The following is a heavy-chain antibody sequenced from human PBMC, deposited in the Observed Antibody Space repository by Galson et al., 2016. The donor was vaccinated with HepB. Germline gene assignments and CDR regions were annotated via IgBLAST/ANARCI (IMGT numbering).Heavy chain of an antibody. D-gene: IGHD3-10*01. J-gene: IGHJ4*02. CDR1: GYTFTNYC. CDR3: AGYGSGSFDF. CDR2: INPSGGTI. Sequence: SVKVSCKASGYTFTNYCIHWVRQAPGQGLEWMGIINPSGGTIRYAQKFQGRVTMTRDTSTSTVYMELSSLRSEDTAVFYCAGYGSGSFDFWGQGTLVTVSS. V-gene: IGHV1-46*01.